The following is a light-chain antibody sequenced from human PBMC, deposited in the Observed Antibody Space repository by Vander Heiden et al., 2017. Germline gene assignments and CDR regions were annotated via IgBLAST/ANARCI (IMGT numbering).Light chain of an antibody. CDR3: QQRSNWPLT. V-gene: IGKV3-11*01. CDR2: DAS. CDR1: QSVSTY. Sequence: EIVLTQSPATLTVSPGDRSTLTFRASQSVSTYLAWYQQKPGQAPRLLIYDASNRATGIPARFSGSGSGTDFTLTISSLEPEDFAVYYCQQRSNWPLTFGGGTKVEIK. J-gene: IGKJ4*01.